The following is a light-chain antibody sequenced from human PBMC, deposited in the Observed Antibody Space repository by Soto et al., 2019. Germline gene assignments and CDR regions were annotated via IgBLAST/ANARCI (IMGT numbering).Light chain of an antibody. Sequence: EVVLTQSPGTLSLSRGERATLSCRASERIYSAYLGWYQQKPGQAPRLLIYAASSRATGIPDRFSGSGSGTDFTLFINRLEPEDCAVYYCQHYGSSPRFGQGTKVDIK. V-gene: IGKV3-20*01. CDR2: AAS. CDR1: ERIYSAY. CDR3: QHYGSSPR. J-gene: IGKJ1*01.